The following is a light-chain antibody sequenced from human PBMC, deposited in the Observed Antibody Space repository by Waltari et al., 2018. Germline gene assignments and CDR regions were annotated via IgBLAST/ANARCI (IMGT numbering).Light chain of an antibody. Sequence: QSALTQPPSASGSPRQSVTISCIGSSSDVIPYNYVSWYQQHPGKAPKLIIYEVSRRPSGVPDRFAGSKSGNTASLTVSGLQAEDEADYYCSSNAIGSNQFYVFGTGTKVTVL. CDR2: EVS. J-gene: IGLJ1*01. V-gene: IGLV2-8*01. CDR3: SSNAIGSNQFYV. CDR1: SSDVIPYNY.